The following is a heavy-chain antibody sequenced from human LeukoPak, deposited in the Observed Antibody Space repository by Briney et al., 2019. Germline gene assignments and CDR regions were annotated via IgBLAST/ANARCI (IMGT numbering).Heavy chain of an antibody. CDR1: GGSISSYY. V-gene: IGHV4-59*08. CDR2: IYYSGST. Sequence: SETLSLTCTVSGGSISSYYWSWIWQPPGKGLEWIGYIYYSGSTNYNPSLKSRVTISVDTSKNQFSLKLSSVTAADTAVYYCASRGYSYGPVNYWGQGTLVTVSS. D-gene: IGHD5-18*01. J-gene: IGHJ4*02. CDR3: ASRGYSYGPVNY.